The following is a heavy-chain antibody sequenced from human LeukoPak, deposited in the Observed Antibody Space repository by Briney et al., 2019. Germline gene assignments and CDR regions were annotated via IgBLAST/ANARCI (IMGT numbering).Heavy chain of an antibody. CDR1: GGSISSSSYY. V-gene: IGHV4-39*07. CDR3: ARGVGELLSYYYYYYMDV. Sequence: KSSETLSLTCTVSGGSISSSSYYWDWIRQSPGKGLEWIGYIYYSGSTYYNPSLKSRVTISVDTSRNQFSLKLSSVTAADTAVYYCARGVGELLSYYYYYYMDVWGKGTTVTISS. J-gene: IGHJ6*03. D-gene: IGHD3-10*01. CDR2: IYYSGST.